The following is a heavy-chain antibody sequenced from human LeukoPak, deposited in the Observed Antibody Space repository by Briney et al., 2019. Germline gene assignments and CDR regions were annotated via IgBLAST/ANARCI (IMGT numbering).Heavy chain of an antibody. CDR3: ARDPGLTSDYYYMDV. J-gene: IGHJ6*03. CDR1: GYTFTSYG. D-gene: IGHD1-14*01. V-gene: IGHV1-46*01. CDR2: INPNSGTT. Sequence: GASVKVSCKASGYTFTSYGISWVRQAPGQGLEWMAIINPNSGTTSYAQKFQDRLTMTRDTSTTTVYMELSSLRPEDTAVYFCARDPGLTSDYYYMDVWGKGTTVSVSS.